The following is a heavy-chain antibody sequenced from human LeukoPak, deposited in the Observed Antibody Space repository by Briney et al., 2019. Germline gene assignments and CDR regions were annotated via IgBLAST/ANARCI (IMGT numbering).Heavy chain of an antibody. J-gene: IGHJ4*02. Sequence: GGSLRLSCAASGFTFNQYAMSWVRQAPGKGLEWVSAISGSGGSTFYADSVKGRFTISKDSSSDTLFLEMNSLRAEDTAVYYCAKEPQPSVSTLFDCWGQGTLVTVSS. D-gene: IGHD1-14*01. CDR3: AKEPQPSVSTLFDC. V-gene: IGHV3-23*01. CDR2: ISGSGGST. CDR1: GFTFNQYA.